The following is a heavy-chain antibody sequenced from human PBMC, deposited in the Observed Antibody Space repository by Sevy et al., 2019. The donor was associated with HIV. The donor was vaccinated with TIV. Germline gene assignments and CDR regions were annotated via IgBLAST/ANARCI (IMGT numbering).Heavy chain of an antibody. Sequence: SETLSLTCTVSGDSISGYYWSWIRQPPGKGLEWIGYIYYSGRTNYNPSLKSRVTISEDTSKNQLSLKLSSVTAADTAVYYCARGAPYYYYGMDVWGQGTTVTVPS. J-gene: IGHJ6*02. CDR3: ARGAPYYYYGMDV. CDR2: IYYSGRT. V-gene: IGHV4-59*01. CDR1: GDSISGYY.